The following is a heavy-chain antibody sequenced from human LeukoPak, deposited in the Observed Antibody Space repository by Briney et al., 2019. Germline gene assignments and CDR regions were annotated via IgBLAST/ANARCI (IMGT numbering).Heavy chain of an antibody. D-gene: IGHD5-18*01. CDR2: IYSGGST. Sequence: GGSLRLSCAVSGFTVSSNYMGWVRQAPGKGLEWVSVIYSGGSTYYADSVKGRFTISRDNSKNTLYLQMNSLRAEDTAVYYCARDSPERGYSYGPLDNYFDSWGQGTLVTVSS. CDR1: GFTVSSNY. V-gene: IGHV3-53*01. CDR3: ARDSPERGYSYGPLDNYFDS. J-gene: IGHJ4*02.